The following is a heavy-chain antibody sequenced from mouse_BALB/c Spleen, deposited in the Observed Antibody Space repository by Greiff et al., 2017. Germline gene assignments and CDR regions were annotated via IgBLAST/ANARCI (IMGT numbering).Heavy chain of an antibody. J-gene: IGHJ2*01. CDR3: ARERTGY. CDR1: GYSITSGYY. V-gene: IGHV3-6*02. Sequence: EVQLQESGPGLVKPSQSLSLTCSVTGYSITSGYYWNWIRQFPGNKLEWMGYISYDGSNNYNPSLKNRTSITRDTSKNQFFLKLNAVTTEDTATYSCARERTGYWGQGTTLTVSA. CDR2: ISYDGSN.